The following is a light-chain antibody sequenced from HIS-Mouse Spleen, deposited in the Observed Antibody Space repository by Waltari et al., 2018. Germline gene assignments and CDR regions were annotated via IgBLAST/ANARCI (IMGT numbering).Light chain of an antibody. Sequence: DIVMTQSPLSLPVTPGEPASISCRSSQSLLHSNGYNYLDWYRQKPGQSPQLLIYLGSNRASGVPDRFSGSGSGTDFTLKISRVEAEDVGVYYCMQALQTPFTFGPGTKVDI. J-gene: IGKJ3*01. V-gene: IGKV2-28*01. CDR3: MQALQTPFT. CDR1: QSLLHSNGYNY. CDR2: LGS.